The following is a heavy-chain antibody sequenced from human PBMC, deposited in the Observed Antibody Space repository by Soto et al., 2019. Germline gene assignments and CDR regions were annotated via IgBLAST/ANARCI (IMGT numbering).Heavy chain of an antibody. CDR3: ARVGEQWLDPYYYYGMDV. CDR2: ISAYNGNT. V-gene: IGHV1-18*04. D-gene: IGHD6-19*01. CDR1: GYTFTSYG. J-gene: IGHJ6*02. Sequence: ASVKVSCKASGYTFTSYGISWVRQAPGQGLEWMGWISAYNGNTNYAQKLQGRVTMTTDTSTSTAYMELRSLRSDDTAVYYCARVGEQWLDPYYYYGMDVWGQGTTVTVS.